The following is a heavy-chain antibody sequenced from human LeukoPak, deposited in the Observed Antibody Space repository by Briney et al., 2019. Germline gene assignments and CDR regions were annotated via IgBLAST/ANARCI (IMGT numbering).Heavy chain of an antibody. V-gene: IGHV4-4*07. CDR2: IYTSGST. CDR1: GGSFSPYY. CDR3: ARGPEPSISAAGSFDS. D-gene: IGHD6-13*01. J-gene: IGHJ4*02. Sequence: SETLSLTCSASGGSFSPYYWSWIRQSAGKGLEWIGRIYTSGSTNYNPSLKSRVTMSVDTSQNQFSLKLNSVTAADTAVYYCARGPEPSISAAGSFDSWGQGTLVTVSS.